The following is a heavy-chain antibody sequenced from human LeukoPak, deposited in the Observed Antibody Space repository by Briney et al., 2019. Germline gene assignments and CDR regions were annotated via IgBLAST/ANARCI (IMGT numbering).Heavy chain of an antibody. D-gene: IGHD3-22*01. CDR1: GFTFSSYA. J-gene: IGHJ4*02. Sequence: GSLRLSCAASGFTFSSYAMSWVRQAPGKGLEWIGEINHSGSTNYNPSLKSRVTISVDTSKKQFSLKLSSVTAADTAVYYCVTYYFDSSGPKKNYWGQGTLVTVSS. CDR3: VTYYFDSSGPKKNY. CDR2: INHSGST. V-gene: IGHV4-34*08.